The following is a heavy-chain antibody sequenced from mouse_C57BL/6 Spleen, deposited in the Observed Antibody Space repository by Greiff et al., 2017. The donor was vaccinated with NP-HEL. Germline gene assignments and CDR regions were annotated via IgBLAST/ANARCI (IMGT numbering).Heavy chain of an antibody. D-gene: IGHD1-1*01. CDR1: GFTFSSYA. V-gene: IGHV5-9-1*02. J-gene: IGHJ4*01. CDR2: ISSGGDYI. Sequence: EVMLVESGEGLVKPGGSLKLSCAASGFTFSSYAMSWVRQTPEKRLEWVAYISSGGDYIYYADTVKGRFTISRDNARHTLYLQMSSLKSEDTAMYYCTRVGSSFAMDYWGQGTSVTVSS. CDR3: TRVGSSFAMDY.